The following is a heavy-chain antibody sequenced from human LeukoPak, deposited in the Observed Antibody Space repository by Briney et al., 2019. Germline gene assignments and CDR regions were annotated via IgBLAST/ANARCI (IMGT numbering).Heavy chain of an antibody. V-gene: IGHV1-69*01. J-gene: IGHJ5*02. CDR3: ARDKAAAGTNWFDP. Sequence: SVKVSCKAYGGTFSSYAISWVRQAPGQGLEWMGGIIPIFGTANYAQKFQGRVTITSDESTSTAYMELSSLRSEDTAVYYCARDKAAAGTNWFDPWGQGTLVTVSS. CDR2: IIPIFGTA. CDR1: GGTFSSYA. D-gene: IGHD6-13*01.